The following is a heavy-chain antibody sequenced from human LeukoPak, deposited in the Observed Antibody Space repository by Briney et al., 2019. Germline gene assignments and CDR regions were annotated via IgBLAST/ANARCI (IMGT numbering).Heavy chain of an antibody. CDR3: AILGRSIAVAGTRFGY. J-gene: IGHJ4*02. CDR1: GYTFTSYY. D-gene: IGHD6-19*01. Sequence: ASVKVSCKASGYTFTSYYMHWVRQAPGQGLEWMGIINPSGGSTSYAQKFQGRVTMTRDTSTSTVYMELSSLRSEDTAVYYCAILGRSIAVAGTRFGYWGQGTLVTVSS. CDR2: INPSGGST. V-gene: IGHV1-46*01.